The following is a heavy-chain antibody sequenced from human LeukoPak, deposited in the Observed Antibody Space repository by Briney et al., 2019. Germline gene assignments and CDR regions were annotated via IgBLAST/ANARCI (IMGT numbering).Heavy chain of an antibody. CDR3: ARHPYYYDRRGYFVYFCDY. CDR2: IYYSVST. V-gene: IGHV4-39*01. D-gene: IGHD3-22*01. J-gene: IGHJ4*02. Sequence: SETPSHTCTVSGGSICSSSYYWGWIRQPPGKGLEWMGCIYYSVSTSYNPPLKGRVPISVDTSKNQFSLKLSSVTAADTAVYYCARHPYYYDRRGYFVYFCDYWGEGTLVTVSS. CDR1: GGSICSSSYY.